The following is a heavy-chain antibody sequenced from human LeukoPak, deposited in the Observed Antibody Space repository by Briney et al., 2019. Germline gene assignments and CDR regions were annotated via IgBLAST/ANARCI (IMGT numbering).Heavy chain of an antibody. Sequence: GGSLRLSCAASAFTFSSYGMSWVRQAPGKGLEWVSGISASGGSTYYADSVKGRFTISRDNSKNTLYLQMNSLRAEDTAVYYCAKASTVTTKQDAFDIWGQGTMVTVSS. J-gene: IGHJ3*02. V-gene: IGHV3-23*01. CDR3: AKASTVTTKQDAFDI. D-gene: IGHD4-17*01. CDR1: AFTFSSYG. CDR2: ISASGGST.